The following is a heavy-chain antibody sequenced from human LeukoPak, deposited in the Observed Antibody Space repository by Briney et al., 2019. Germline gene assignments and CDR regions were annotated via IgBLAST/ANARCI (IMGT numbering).Heavy chain of an antibody. Sequence: ASVKVSCKASGYTFTGYYMHWVRQAPGQGLEWMRRINPNSGGTNYAQKFQGRVTMTRDTSISTAYMELSRLRSDDTAVYYCARHRYSSSWDFDYWGQGTLVTVSS. CDR2: INPNSGGT. D-gene: IGHD6-13*01. V-gene: IGHV1-2*06. CDR1: GYTFTGYY. J-gene: IGHJ4*02. CDR3: ARHRYSSSWDFDY.